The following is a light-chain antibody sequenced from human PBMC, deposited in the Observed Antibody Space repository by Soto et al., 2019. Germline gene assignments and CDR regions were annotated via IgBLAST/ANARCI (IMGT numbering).Light chain of an antibody. CDR1: SSDVGAYNY. CDR2: EVS. CDR3: GSLTTSFTYV. V-gene: IGLV2-14*01. J-gene: IGLJ1*01. Sequence: QSVLTQPASVCGSPGQSVAISCTGTSSDVGAYNYISWYQQHPGKAPKLLLSEVSNRPSGVSDRFSGSKSGNTASLTISGLQAEDEADYYCGSLTTSFTYVFGTGTKVTVL.